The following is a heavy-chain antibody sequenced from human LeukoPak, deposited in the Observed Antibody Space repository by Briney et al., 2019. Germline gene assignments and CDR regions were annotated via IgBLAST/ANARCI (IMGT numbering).Heavy chain of an antibody. CDR1: GYTFTSYG. CDR2: INPNSGGT. V-gene: IGHV1-2*02. CDR3: ARAVAAAGYFDY. D-gene: IGHD6-13*01. J-gene: IGHJ4*02. Sequence: ASVKVSCKASGYTFTSYGISWVRQAPGQGPEWMGWINPNSGGTNYAQKFQGRVTMTRDTSISTAYMELSRLRSDDTAVYYCARAVAAAGYFDYWGQGTLVTVSS.